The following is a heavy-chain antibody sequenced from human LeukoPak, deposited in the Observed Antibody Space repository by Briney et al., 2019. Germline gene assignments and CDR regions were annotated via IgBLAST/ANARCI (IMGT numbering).Heavy chain of an antibody. D-gene: IGHD2/OR15-2a*01. J-gene: IGHJ5*01. Sequence: GGSLRLSCAASGFTFSSYSMNWVRQAPGKGLEWVSRLDRDGTTTSYADSVYGRFTISRDNAKSTLYLQMRSLRAEDTAVYYCVRYTENIGYDAFEFWGHGTLVTVSS. CDR1: GFTFSSYS. V-gene: IGHV3-74*01. CDR3: VRYTENIGYDAFEF. CDR2: LDRDGTTT.